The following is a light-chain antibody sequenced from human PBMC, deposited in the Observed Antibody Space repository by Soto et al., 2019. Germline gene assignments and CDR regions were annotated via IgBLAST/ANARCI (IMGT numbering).Light chain of an antibody. CDR1: QDISNY. J-gene: IGKJ1*01. Sequence: DIQMTQSPSSLSASVGDRVTITCQASQDISNYLNWYQQKPGKAPKLLIYDASNLETGVPSRFSGSGSGTDFTFTISSLQPEDIAVYYCQQYGSSGTFGQGTKVDIK. CDR2: DAS. CDR3: QQYGSSGT. V-gene: IGKV1-33*01.